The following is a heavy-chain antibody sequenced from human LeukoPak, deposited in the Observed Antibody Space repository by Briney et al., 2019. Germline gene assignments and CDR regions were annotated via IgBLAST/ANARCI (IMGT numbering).Heavy chain of an antibody. V-gene: IGHV3-66*01. Sequence: PGGSLRLSCAASGFTVSSNYMSWVRQAPGKGLEWVSVIYSGGSTYYTDSVKGRFTISRDNSKNTLYLQMNSLRAEDTAVYYCAREITIFGPMDVWGQGTTVTVSS. CDR1: GFTVSSNY. CDR3: AREITIFGPMDV. J-gene: IGHJ6*02. D-gene: IGHD3-3*01. CDR2: IYSGGST.